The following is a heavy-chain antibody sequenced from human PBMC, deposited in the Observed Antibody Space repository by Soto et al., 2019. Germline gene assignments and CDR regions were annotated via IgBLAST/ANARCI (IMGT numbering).Heavy chain of an antibody. D-gene: IGHD3-22*01. CDR1: GFTFSDYY. CDR2: ISGNGEII. J-gene: IGHJ4*02. CDR3: TREGDGSGFFSDL. Sequence: GGSLRLSCAASGFTFSDYYIHWIRRAPGKGLEWISYISGNGEIIQYAASARGRFTISRDNAENSVYLEMDSLRAEDTAVYYCTREGDGSGFFSDLWGQGALVTVSS. V-gene: IGHV3-11*04.